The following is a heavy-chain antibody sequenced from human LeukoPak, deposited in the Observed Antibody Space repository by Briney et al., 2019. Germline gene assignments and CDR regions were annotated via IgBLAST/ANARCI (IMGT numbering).Heavy chain of an antibody. V-gene: IGHV4-61*01. Sequence: SETLSLTCAVYGGSFSSSSYYWGWIRQPPGKGLERIGYIYYSGSTNYNPSLKSRVTISVDTSKNQFSLKLSSVTAADTAVYYCASVVAAGTGLDYWGQGTLVTVSS. D-gene: IGHD6-13*01. CDR1: GGSFSSSSYY. J-gene: IGHJ4*02. CDR3: ASVVAAGTGLDY. CDR2: IYYSGST.